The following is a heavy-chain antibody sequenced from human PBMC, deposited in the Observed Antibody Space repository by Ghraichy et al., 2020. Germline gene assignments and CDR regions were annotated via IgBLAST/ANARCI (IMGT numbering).Heavy chain of an antibody. Sequence: GGLRLSCAASGFTFSSYAMHWVRQAPGKGLEYVSAISSNGGSTYYADSVKGRFSISRDNSKNTLYLQMGSLRAEDMAVYYCARDSGWELLFVLDYWGQGTLVTVSS. CDR2: ISSNGGST. CDR1: GFTFSSYA. D-gene: IGHD1-26*01. V-gene: IGHV3-64*02. J-gene: IGHJ4*02. CDR3: ARDSGWELLFVLDY.